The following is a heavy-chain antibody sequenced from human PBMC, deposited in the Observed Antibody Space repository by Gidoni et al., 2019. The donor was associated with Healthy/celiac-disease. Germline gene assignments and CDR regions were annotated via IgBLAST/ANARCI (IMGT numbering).Heavy chain of an antibody. CDR1: GGSLSSRSYY. V-gene: IGHV4-39*01. D-gene: IGHD3-10*01. J-gene: IGHJ4*02. Sequence: QLQLQESGPGRVKPSETLSLTCSVSGGSLSSRSYYWVWIRQPPGKGLEWIGNISYSGSTYYNPSLTSRVTISVDTSKNQFSLKLRSVTAADTAVYYCAREYYYGSDPEGYWGQGTLVTVSS. CDR3: AREYYYGSDPEGY. CDR2: ISYSGST.